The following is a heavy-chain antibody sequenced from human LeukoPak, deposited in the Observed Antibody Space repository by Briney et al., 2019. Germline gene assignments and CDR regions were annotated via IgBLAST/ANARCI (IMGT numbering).Heavy chain of an antibody. V-gene: IGHV3-21*01. CDR2: ISSSSSYI. D-gene: IGHD5-12*01. CDR1: GFTFSSYS. CDR3: ARDLLSLLAPDY. Sequence: PGGSLRLSCAASGFTFSSYSMNWVRQAPGKGLEWVSSISSSSSYIYYADSVKGRFTISRDNAKNSLYLQMNSLRAEDTAVYYCARDLLSLLAPDYWGQGTLVTVSS. J-gene: IGHJ4*02.